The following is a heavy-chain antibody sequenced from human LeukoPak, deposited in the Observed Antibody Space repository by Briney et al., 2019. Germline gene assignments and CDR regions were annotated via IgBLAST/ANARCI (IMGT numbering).Heavy chain of an antibody. V-gene: IGHV1-8*01. D-gene: IGHD3-10*01. CDR1: GYTFTSYY. Sequence: GASVTVSCKASGYTFTSYYMHWVRQAPGQGLEWMGWMNPNSGNTGYAQKFQGRVTITRNTSISTAYMELSSLRSEDTAVYYCARLDGLGYYYYMDVWGKGTTVTVSS. CDR3: ARLDGLGYYYYMDV. CDR2: MNPNSGNT. J-gene: IGHJ6*03.